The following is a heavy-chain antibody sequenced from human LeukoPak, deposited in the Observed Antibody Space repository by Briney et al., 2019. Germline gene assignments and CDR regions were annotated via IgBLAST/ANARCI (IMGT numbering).Heavy chain of an antibody. Sequence: GGSLRLSCAASGFTFSSYAMHWVRQAPGKGLEWVAVISYDGSNKYYADSMKGRFTISRDNSKNTLYLQMNSLRAEDTAVYYCAREAGTGYFQHWGQGTLVTVSS. J-gene: IGHJ1*01. CDR2: ISYDGSNK. V-gene: IGHV3-30-3*01. CDR3: AREAGTGYFQH. CDR1: GFTFSSYA.